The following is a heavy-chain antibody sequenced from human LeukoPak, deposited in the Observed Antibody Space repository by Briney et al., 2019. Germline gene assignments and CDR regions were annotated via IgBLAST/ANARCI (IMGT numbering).Heavy chain of an antibody. J-gene: IGHJ4*02. CDR2: ISHDGTT. D-gene: IGHD3-22*01. CDR1: GGSIDITNY. CDR3: TREDRPFCPFAY. V-gene: IGHV4-4*02. Sequence: SPTLSPTCGVSGGSIDITNYWSWIRQAPGKGLEWIGEISHDGTTNYNPSLRSRVAMSLDRANNQFSLSLTSVTAADTAVYYCTREDRPFCPFAYWGQGVLVTVSS.